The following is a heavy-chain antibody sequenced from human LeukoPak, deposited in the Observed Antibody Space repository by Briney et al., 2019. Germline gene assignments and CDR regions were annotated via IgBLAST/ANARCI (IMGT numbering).Heavy chain of an antibody. J-gene: IGHJ6*03. CDR1: GGSISSGDYY. Sequence: SETLSLTCTVSGGSISSGDYYWSWIRQPPGKGLEWIGYIYYSGSTYYNPSLKSRVTISVDTSKNQFSLKLSSVTAADTAVYYCARELRYCRGGSCYDYYYYYYMDVWGKGTTVTVSS. CDR3: ARELRYCRGGSCYDYYYYYYMDV. D-gene: IGHD2-15*01. CDR2: IYYSGST. V-gene: IGHV4-30-4*08.